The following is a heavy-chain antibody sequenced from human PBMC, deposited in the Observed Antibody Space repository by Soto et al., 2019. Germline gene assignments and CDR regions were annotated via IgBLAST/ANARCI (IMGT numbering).Heavy chain of an antibody. Sequence: PWWSLRLSCSASVFTFTDYAMHWFRQAPGKGLEWVSVMSSDGSYKHYIDSVKGRFTISRDNSKNTLYLQMNSLRTEDTAIYYCAKDHRISLVRGVANYYYGMDVWGQGTTVTVSS. CDR2: MSSDGSYK. D-gene: IGHD3-10*01. V-gene: IGHV3-30*18. CDR1: VFTFTDYA. J-gene: IGHJ6*02. CDR3: AKDHRISLVRGVANYYYGMDV.